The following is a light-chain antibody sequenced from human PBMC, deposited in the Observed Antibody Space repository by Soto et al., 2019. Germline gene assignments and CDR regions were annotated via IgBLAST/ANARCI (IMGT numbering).Light chain of an antibody. CDR1: SSNIGAGYD. CDR3: QSYDSSLSGWV. Sequence: VLTQPPSVSGAPGQRVTISCTGSSSNIGAGYDVHWYQQLPGTAPKLLIYGNSNRPSGVPDRFSGSKSGTSASLAITGLQAEDEADYYCQSYDSSLSGWVFGGGTKLTVL. CDR2: GNS. V-gene: IGLV1-40*01. J-gene: IGLJ3*02.